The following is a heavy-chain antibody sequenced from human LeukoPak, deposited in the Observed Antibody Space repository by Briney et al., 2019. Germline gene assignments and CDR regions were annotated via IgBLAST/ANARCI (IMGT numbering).Heavy chain of an antibody. CDR2: ISSSGSTI. CDR3: ARIGYYYDSSGYYGGLAY. J-gene: IGHJ4*02. Sequence: GGSLRLSCAASGFTFSDYYMSWIRQAPGKGLEWVSYISSSGSTIYYAASVKGRFTISRDNAKNSLYLQMNSLRAEDTAVYYCARIGYYYDSSGYYGGLAYWGQGTLVTVSS. D-gene: IGHD3-22*01. V-gene: IGHV3-11*01. CDR1: GFTFSDYY.